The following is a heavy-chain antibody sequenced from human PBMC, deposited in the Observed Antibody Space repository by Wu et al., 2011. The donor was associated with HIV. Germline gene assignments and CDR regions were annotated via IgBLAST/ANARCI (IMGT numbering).Heavy chain of an antibody. J-gene: IGHJ6*03. CDR3: ARDPYSSSFYYYYFMDV. CDR1: GYTFTSYG. CDR2: ISADNGDT. D-gene: IGHD6-6*01. Sequence: QVQLVQTGAEVKKPGASVKVSCKTSGYTFTSYGISWVRQAPGQGLEWMGWISADNGDTNYAQKLQGRVTMTTDTSTSTAYMELRSLRFDDTAVYYCARDPYSSSFYYYYFMDVWGKGTTVTVSS. V-gene: IGHV1-18*01.